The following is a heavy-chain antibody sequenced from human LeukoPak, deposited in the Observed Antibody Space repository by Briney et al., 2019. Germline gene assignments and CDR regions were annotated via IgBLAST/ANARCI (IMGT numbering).Heavy chain of an antibody. CDR2: INCSSSYI. D-gene: IGHD1-7*01. Sequence: PGGAPRLSCGASGFTFSSYAMPLGRPAPGEGVGGVSSINCSSSYIYYADSVKGRFTISRDNAKNSLYLQMNSLRAEDTAVYYCARAPYNWNYSFSYYYMDVWGKGTTVTVSS. CDR1: GFTFSSYA. J-gene: IGHJ6*03. CDR3: ARAPYNWNYSFSYYYMDV. V-gene: IGHV3-21*01.